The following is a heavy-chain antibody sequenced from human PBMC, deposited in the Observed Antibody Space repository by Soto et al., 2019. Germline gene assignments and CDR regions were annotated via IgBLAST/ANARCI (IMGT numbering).Heavy chain of an antibody. V-gene: IGHV1-69*01. CDR1: GGTFSSYG. CDR2: IIPMFGST. CDR3: ARDLGYDYGVYYGMDV. D-gene: IGHD5-12*01. Sequence: QVQLVQSGAEVKKPGSSVKVSCKASGGTFSSYGLSWVRQAPGQGLEWMGGIIPMFGSTNYAPKFQGRVTITADGSTSNASQELSSLRSEGTAVYYCARDLGYDYGVYYGMDVWGQGTTVTVSS. J-gene: IGHJ6*02.